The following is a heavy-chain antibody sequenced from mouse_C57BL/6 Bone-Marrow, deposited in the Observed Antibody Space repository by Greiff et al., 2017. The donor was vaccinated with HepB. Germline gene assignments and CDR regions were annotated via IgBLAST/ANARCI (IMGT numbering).Heavy chain of an antibody. D-gene: IGHD2-5*01. CDR1: GFTFSDYG. V-gene: IGHV5-17*01. J-gene: IGHJ2*01. CDR3: ARPYSNYSYFFDY. Sequence: EVKLVESGGGLVKPGGSLKLSCAASGFTFSDYGMHWVRQAPEKGLEWVAYISSGSSTIYYADTVKGRFTISRDNAKNTLFLQMTSLRSEDTAMYYCARPYSNYSYFFDYWGQGTTLTVSS. CDR2: ISSGSSTI.